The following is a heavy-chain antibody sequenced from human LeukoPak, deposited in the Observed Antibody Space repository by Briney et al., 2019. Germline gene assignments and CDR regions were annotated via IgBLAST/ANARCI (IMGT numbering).Heavy chain of an antibody. J-gene: IGHJ4*02. V-gene: IGHV1-69*05. CDR3: ASGLFYDFWSRFDY. CDR2: IIPIFGTA. D-gene: IGHD3-3*01. Sequence: SSVKVSCKASGGTFSSYAISWVRQAPGQGLEWMGRIIPIFGTANYAQKFQGRVTITMDESTSTAYMELSSLRSEDTAVYYCASGLFYDFWSRFDYWGQGTLVTVSS. CDR1: GGTFSSYA.